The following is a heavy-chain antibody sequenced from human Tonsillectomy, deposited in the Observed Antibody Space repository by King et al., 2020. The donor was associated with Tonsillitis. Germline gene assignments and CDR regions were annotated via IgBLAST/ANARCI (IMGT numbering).Heavy chain of an antibody. D-gene: IGHD3-16*01. V-gene: IGHV3-30*02. J-gene: IGHJ1*01. CDR2: IRYDGGNK. Sequence: VQLVESGGGVVQPGGSLRLSCVASGFTFRNYGMHWVRQAPGKGLEWVAFIRYDGGNKWYADTVKGRFTIARDDPKGTLDLQMNSLRVEDTAVYYCANTPPAFTILAGPYKGGGYFQDWGQGTLVTVSS. CDR1: GFTFRNYG. CDR3: ANTPPAFTILAGPYKGGGYFQD.